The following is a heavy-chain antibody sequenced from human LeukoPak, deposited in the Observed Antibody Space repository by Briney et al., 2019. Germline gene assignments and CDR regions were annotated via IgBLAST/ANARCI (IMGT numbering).Heavy chain of an antibody. Sequence: GGSLRLSCAASGLTGSHNYVSWVRQAPGKGLEWVSAIHTSGDTCYADSVKGRFAISTDNAKNSLYLQMNSLRAEDTAVYYRARDWSYSFDYWGQGTLVTVSS. CDR2: IHTSGDT. CDR1: GLTGSHNY. CDR3: ARDWSYSFDY. J-gene: IGHJ4*02. V-gene: IGHV3-53*01. D-gene: IGHD1-26*01.